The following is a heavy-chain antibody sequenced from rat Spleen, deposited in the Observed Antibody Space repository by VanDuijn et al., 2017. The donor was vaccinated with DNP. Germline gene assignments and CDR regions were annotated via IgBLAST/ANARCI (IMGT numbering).Heavy chain of an antibody. V-gene: IGHV2-6*01. J-gene: IGHJ2*01. CDR3: TREREPNNNPYYFDC. D-gene: IGHD1-10*01. CDR2: ISSGGNT. CDR1: GFSLTNYH. Sequence: QVQLKESGPGLVQPSQTLSLTCTVSGFSLTNYHVNWVRQPPGKGLEWIAAISSGGNTYYNSALKSRLSISRDTSKSQVFLRMNSLQTEDTAIYFCTREREPNNNPYYFDCWGQGVMVTVSS.